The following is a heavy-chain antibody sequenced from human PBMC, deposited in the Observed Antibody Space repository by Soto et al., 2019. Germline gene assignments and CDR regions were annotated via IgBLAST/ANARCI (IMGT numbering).Heavy chain of an antibody. D-gene: IGHD2-2*01. V-gene: IGHV3-21*01. CDR2: ISRSSSYI. Sequence: PGGSLRLSCAASGSTFSNYNMNWVRQAPGKGLEWVSCISRSSSYIYYADSVKGRFTVSRDNAKNSLYLQMNSLRAEDTAVYYCAKGTSKFDYWGQGTLVTVSS. J-gene: IGHJ4*02. CDR3: AKGTSKFDY. CDR1: GSTFSNYN.